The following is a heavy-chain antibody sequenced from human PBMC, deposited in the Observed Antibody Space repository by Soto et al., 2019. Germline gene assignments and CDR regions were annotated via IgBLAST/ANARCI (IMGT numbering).Heavy chain of an antibody. CDR1: GFTFSSYA. CDR2: ISGSGDST. J-gene: IGHJ4*02. D-gene: IGHD3-16*01. CDR3: AKRAWGTYYFDY. V-gene: IGHV3-23*01. Sequence: EVQLLESGGGLVQPGGSLRLSCAASGFTFSSYAMSWVRQAPGKGLEWVSAISGSGDSTYYADSVKGRFAISRDNSKNTLYLQMNSLRAEDTAVYYCAKRAWGTYYFDYWGQGTLVTVSS.